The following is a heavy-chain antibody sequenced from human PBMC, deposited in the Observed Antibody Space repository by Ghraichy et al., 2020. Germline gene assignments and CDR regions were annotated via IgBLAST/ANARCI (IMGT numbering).Heavy chain of an antibody. CDR3: ARDKAEHCGGDCYYNHLDF. V-gene: IGHV3-33*01. D-gene: IGHD2-21*02. J-gene: IGHJ4*02. CDR1: GFSFSSYD. CDR2: IRYDGSEK. Sequence: GGSLRLSCAASGFSFSSYDMHWVRQAPGKGLEWVAVIRYDGSEKYFADSVKGRFTISRDKSKNTLYLQVNSLRAEDTAVYYCARDKAEHCGGDCYYNHLDFWGQGTLVTVSS.